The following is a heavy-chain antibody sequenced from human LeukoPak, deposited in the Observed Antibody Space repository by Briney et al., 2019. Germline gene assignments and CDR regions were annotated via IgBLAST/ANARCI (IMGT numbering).Heavy chain of an antibody. CDR3: ARSHALYGGYSVQFDY. V-gene: IGHV1-69*06. Sequence: SVKVSCKASGGTFSNYAISWVRQAPGQGLERMGWIIPIFGTANYAQKFQGRVTITADKSTSTPYMELSSLRSEDTAVYYCARSHALYGGYSVQFDYWGQGTLVTVSS. CDR1: GGTFSNYA. CDR2: IIPIFGTA. J-gene: IGHJ4*02. D-gene: IGHD5-12*01.